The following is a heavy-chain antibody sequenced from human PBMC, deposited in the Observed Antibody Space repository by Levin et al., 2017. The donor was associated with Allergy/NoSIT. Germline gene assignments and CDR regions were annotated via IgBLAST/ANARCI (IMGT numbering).Heavy chain of an antibody. CDR3: ARDRVRPPLVKGRELPHDAFDI. D-gene: IGHD1-1*01. V-gene: IGHV4-31*03. CDR2: IYYSGST. Sequence: SETLSLTCTVSGGSISSGGYYWSWIRQHPGKGLEWIGYIYYSGSTYYNPSLKSRVTISVDTSKNQFSLKLSSVTAADTAVYYCARDRVRPPLVKGRELPHDAFDIWGQGTMVTVSS. J-gene: IGHJ3*02. CDR1: GGSISSGGYY.